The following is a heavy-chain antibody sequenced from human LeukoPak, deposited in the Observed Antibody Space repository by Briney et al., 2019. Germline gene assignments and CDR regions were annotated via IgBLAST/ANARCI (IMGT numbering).Heavy chain of an antibody. Sequence: GGSLRLSCAASGFTFSDYSMNWVRQAPGKGLEWVSYISFSVNTKYYGDSVKGRFTISRDNAKNSLYLHMDGLRAEDTAVYYCTRGAYSSGWAYFDHWGQGTLVTVSS. CDR2: ISFSVNTK. V-gene: IGHV3-48*04. CDR3: TRGAYSSGWAYFDH. D-gene: IGHD6-19*01. J-gene: IGHJ4*02. CDR1: GFTFSDYS.